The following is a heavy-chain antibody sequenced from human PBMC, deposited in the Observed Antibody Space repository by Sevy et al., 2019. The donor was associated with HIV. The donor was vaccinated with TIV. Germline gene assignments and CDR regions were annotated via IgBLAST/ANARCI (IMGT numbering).Heavy chain of an antibody. CDR1: GFTFSSYS. CDR3: ARDHPRVSDYDFWSGYPELGLDY. J-gene: IGHJ4*02. Sequence: GGSLRLSCAASGFTFSSYSMNWVRQAPGKGLEWVSSISSSSSYIYYSDSVKGRFTISRDNAKNSLYLQMNSLRAEDTAVYYCARDHPRVSDYDFWSGYPELGLDYWGQGTLVTVSS. D-gene: IGHD3-3*01. CDR2: ISSSSSYI. V-gene: IGHV3-21*01.